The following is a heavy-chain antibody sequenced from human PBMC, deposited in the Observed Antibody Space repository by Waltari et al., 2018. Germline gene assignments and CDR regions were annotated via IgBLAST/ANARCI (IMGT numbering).Heavy chain of an antibody. V-gene: IGHV1-69-2*01. J-gene: IGHJ6*04. D-gene: IGHD3-10*01. CDR3: ATDIYFNV. CDR2: VEPEDHKT. CDR1: GRTFNENF. Sequence: EVRLIQSAAEVRKHRATVKISYQDHGRTFNENFMHCVKQAPGRGLEWVGLVEPEDHKTIYAEKFQGRVTITADTSTDTAYMELSSLRSEDTAVYYCATDIYFNVWGKGTTVTVSS.